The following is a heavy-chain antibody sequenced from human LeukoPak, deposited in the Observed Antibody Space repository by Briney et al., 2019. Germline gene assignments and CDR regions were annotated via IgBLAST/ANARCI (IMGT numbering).Heavy chain of an antibody. J-gene: IGHJ5*02. V-gene: IGHV3-33*01. CDR1: GFTFRSFG. D-gene: IGHD5-24*01. CDR2: IWYDASDR. Sequence: GRSLTLSCAASGFTFRSFGMHWVRQAPGKGLEWVAVIWYDASDRYYADSVKGRFTISRDNSKNTLFLQMNSLRDDDTAVYYCVRGVGVSRFNYFDPWGQGTLVVVSS. CDR3: VRGVGVSRFNYFDP.